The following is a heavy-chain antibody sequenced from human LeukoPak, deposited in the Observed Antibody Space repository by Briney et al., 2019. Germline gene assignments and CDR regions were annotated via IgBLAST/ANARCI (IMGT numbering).Heavy chain of an antibody. J-gene: IGHJ4*02. Sequence: PSETLSLTCAVSGYSISRGYYWGWIPQPPGKGLGWIGSIYHGGITYYSPALKSPVTRSVDTSNNQVSLKRSSGAAGGTAVYYCASGVGEGRFLEWLSSFDYWGQGTLVTVSS. CDR1: GYSISRGYY. CDR2: IYHGGIT. V-gene: IGHV4-38-2*01. CDR3: ASGVGEGRFLEWLSSFDY. D-gene: IGHD3-3*01.